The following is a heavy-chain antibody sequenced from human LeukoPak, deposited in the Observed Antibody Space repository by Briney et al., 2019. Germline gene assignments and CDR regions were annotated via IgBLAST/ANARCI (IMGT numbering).Heavy chain of an antibody. J-gene: IGHJ4*02. CDR1: GFTFTNAW. CDR2: IKSKGDGETT. D-gene: IGHD3-10*01. V-gene: IGHV3-15*01. CDR3: TTDLGLTMIRGVIVS. Sequence: PGGSLRLSCEASGFTFTNAWMNWVRQAPGKGLAWVGRIKSKGDGETTDYAAPVKGRFTMSRDDSKATLYLQMNYLEAEDTAVYYCTTDLGLTMIRGVIVSWGQGALVTASS.